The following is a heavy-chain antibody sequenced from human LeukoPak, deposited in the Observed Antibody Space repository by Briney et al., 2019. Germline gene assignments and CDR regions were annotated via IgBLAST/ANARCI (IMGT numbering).Heavy chain of an antibody. CDR3: AKTKGYSYGYYFDY. CDR2: MSYDGFNK. D-gene: IGHD5-18*01. V-gene: IGHV3-30*18. CDR1: GFTFSSYA. J-gene: IGHJ4*02. Sequence: GGSLRLSCAASGFTFSSYAMHWVHQSLGKGLEWVAVMSYDGFNKYYADSVKGRFTISRDNSKNTLYLQMNSLRAEDTAVYYCAKTKGYSYGYYFDYWGQGTLVTVSS.